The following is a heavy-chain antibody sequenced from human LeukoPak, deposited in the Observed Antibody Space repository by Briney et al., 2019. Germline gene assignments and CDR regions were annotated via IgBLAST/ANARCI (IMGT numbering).Heavy chain of an antibody. CDR3: ARGKSPYYYDSSGYLTQFDP. V-gene: IGHV1-18*01. CDR2: ISAYNGNT. CDR1: GYTFTSYG. D-gene: IGHD3-22*01. Sequence: ASVKVSCKASGYTFTSYGISWVRQAPGQGLEWMGWISAYNGNTNYAQKLQGRVTMTTDTSTSTAYMELRSLRSDDTAVYYCARGKSPYYYDSSGYLTQFDPWGQGTLVTVSS. J-gene: IGHJ5*02.